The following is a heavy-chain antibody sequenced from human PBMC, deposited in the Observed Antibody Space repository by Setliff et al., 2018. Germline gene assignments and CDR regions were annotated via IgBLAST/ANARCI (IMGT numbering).Heavy chain of an antibody. CDR2: FHTGRST. Sequence: SETLSLTCTVSGDSISSGSYYWTWLRQPAGKGLEWIGHFHTGRSTNYNRSLRSRVSMSVDTSKNQFSLKLSSVTAADTAVYYCARSPGRGGHYYLTLYYWGQGTLVTVSS. D-gene: IGHD3-22*01. CDR1: GDSISSGSYY. J-gene: IGHJ4*02. CDR3: ARSPGRGGHYYLTLYY. V-gene: IGHV4-61*09.